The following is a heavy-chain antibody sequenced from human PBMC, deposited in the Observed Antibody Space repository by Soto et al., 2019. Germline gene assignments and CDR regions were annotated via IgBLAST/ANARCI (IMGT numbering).Heavy chain of an antibody. CDR2: IKSKSVGGTT. CDR1: GFSFSNVW. D-gene: IGHD2-15*01. J-gene: IGHJ4*02. Sequence: EVQLVESGGGLAKPGGSLTLSCAASGFSFSNVWMSWVRQAPGKGLEWVGHIKSKSVGGTTDYTATVKGRCTISREYSKDTLYLQMNSLKTEDTAVYYCTTYSTQAFCDGGPCYSEQTNIHDSWGQGILVTVSS. CDR3: TTYSTQAFCDGGPCYSEQTNIHDS. V-gene: IGHV3-15*01.